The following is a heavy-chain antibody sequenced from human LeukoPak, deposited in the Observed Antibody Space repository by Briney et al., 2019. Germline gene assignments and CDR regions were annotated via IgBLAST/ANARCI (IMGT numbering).Heavy chain of an antibody. Sequence: GASVKVSCKASGYTFTGYYMHWVRQAPGQGLEWMGWIHPNSGGTKYAQKFQGRVTMTRDTSISTAYMELSRLRSDDTAVYYCARGRGYYDLGAFDIWGQGTMVTVSS. D-gene: IGHD3-22*01. J-gene: IGHJ3*02. CDR3: ARGRGYYDLGAFDI. CDR1: GYTFTGYY. CDR2: IHPNSGGT. V-gene: IGHV1-2*02.